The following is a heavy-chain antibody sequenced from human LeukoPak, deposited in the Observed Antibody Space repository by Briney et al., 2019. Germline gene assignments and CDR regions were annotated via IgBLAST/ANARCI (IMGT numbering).Heavy chain of an antibody. V-gene: IGHV4-59*01. CDR3: ERDDGYSTFDF. D-gene: IGHD5-24*01. J-gene: IGHJ4*02. CDR1: GGSIGHFY. Sequence: PSETLSLTCSVSGGSIGHFYWSWIRQPPGRGLEWIGNVYHSGDTKYSPSLQSRVTILVDTCQNQISLDLRYVTAADTALYYCERDDGYSTFDFWGLGTLVTVSS. CDR2: VYHSGDT.